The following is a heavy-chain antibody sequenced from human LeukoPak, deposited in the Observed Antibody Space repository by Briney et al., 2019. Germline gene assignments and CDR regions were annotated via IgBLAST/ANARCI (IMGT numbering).Heavy chain of an antibody. CDR2: IIPIFGTA. V-gene: IGHV1-69*01. CDR3: ARGLYSSGWYHY. J-gene: IGHJ4*02. D-gene: IGHD6-19*01. CDR1: GGTFSSYA. Sequence: SVKVSCKASGGTFSSYAISWVRQAPGQGLGWMGGIIPIFGTANYAQKFQGRVTITADESTSTAYMELSSLRSEDTAVYYCARGLYSSGWYHYWGQGTLVTVSS.